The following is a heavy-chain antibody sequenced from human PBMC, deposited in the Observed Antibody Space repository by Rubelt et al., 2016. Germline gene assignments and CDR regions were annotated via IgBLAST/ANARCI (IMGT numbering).Heavy chain of an antibody. D-gene: IGHD6-13*01. J-gene: IGHJ4*02. Sequence: YGGGRFTISRDNSKNTLYLQMNSLRAEDTAVYYCVLGNSSWYPASLISRKNFDYWGQGTLVTVSS. CDR3: VLGNSSWYPASLISRKNFDY. V-gene: IGHV3-30*03.